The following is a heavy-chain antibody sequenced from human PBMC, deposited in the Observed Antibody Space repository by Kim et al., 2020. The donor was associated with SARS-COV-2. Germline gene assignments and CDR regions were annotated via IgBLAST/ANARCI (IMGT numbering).Heavy chain of an antibody. V-gene: IGHV4-61*02. Sequence: NYNPALKSRVTISVDTSKNQFSLKLSSVTAADTAVYYCARAHYKGTKHDYWGQGTLVTVSS. J-gene: IGHJ4*02. D-gene: IGHD3-10*01. CDR3: ARAHYKGTKHDY.